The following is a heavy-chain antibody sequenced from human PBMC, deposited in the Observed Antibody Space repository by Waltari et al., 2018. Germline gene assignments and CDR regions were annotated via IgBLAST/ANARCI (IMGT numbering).Heavy chain of an antibody. CDR1: GGSFSGYY. D-gene: IGHD7-27*01. V-gene: IGHV4-34*12. J-gene: IGHJ6*02. Sequence: QVQLQQWGAGLLKPSETLSLTCAVYGGSFSGYYWSWIRQPPGKGLGGIGEIIHSGRPNSTPSLKSRVTISVDTSKNQFSLKLSSVTAADTAVYYCARLKSNRLYYYYGMDVWGQGTTVTVSS. CDR3: ARLKSNRLYYYYGMDV. CDR2: IIHSGRP.